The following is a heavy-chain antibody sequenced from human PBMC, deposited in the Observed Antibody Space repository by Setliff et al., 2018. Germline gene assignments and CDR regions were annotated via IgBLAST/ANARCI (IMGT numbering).Heavy chain of an antibody. CDR3: AREWLGAFDI. CDR1: DASIGGSGYY. CDR2: IYHSGST. J-gene: IGHJ3*02. V-gene: IGHV4-39*07. D-gene: IGHD6-19*01. Sequence: SETLSLTCTVSDASIGGSGYYWGWIRQPPGKGPEWIGSIYHSGSTNYNPSLKSRVTISVDKSKNQFSLKLSSVTAADTAVYYCAREWLGAFDIWGQGTMVTVSS.